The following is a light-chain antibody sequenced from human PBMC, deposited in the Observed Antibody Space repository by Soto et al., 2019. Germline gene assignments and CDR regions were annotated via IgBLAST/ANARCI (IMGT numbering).Light chain of an antibody. J-gene: IGLJ1*01. CDR2: DVS. Sequence: QSVLTQPASGYGSPGQSITISCTGSSSDVGFYNYVSWYQQHPGKAPKLMIYDVSNRPSGVSNRFSGSKSGNTASLTIFGLQAEDEADYYCTSHTSSSPYVFGTGTKVTVL. V-gene: IGLV2-14*01. CDR1: SSDVGFYNY. CDR3: TSHTSSSPYV.